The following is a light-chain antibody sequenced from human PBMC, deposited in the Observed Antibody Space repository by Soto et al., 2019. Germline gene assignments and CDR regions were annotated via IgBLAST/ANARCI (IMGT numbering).Light chain of an antibody. CDR2: EVS. J-gene: IGLJ3*02. CDR1: SSDVGGYNY. Sequence: QSALTQPASVSGSPGQSITISCTGTSSDVGGYNYVSWYQQHPGKAPKLMIYEVSNRPSGVSNRFSGSKSGNTASLTISGLQAEDEADYYCSSYTSSSTLVVGGGTKHTVL. V-gene: IGLV2-14*01. CDR3: SSYTSSSTLV.